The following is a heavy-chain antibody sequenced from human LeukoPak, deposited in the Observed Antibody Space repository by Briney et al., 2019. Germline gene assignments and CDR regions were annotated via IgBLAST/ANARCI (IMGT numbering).Heavy chain of an antibody. J-gene: IGHJ6*03. V-gene: IGHV1-69*05. Sequence: SVKVSCKASGGTFSSYAISWVRQAPGQGLEWMGGIIPIFGTANYAQKFQGRVTITTDESTSTAYMELSSLRSEDTAVYYCASGLVVPAAIYYYMDVWGKGTTVTVSS. CDR2: IIPIFGTA. D-gene: IGHD2-2*01. CDR1: GGTFSSYA. CDR3: ASGLVVPAAIYYYMDV.